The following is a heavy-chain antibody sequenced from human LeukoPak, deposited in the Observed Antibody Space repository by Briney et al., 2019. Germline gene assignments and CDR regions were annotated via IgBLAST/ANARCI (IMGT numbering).Heavy chain of an antibody. D-gene: IGHD2-15*01. J-gene: IGHJ4*02. CDR1: GGSFSGYY. CDR3: ASSMLRTPNEDY. V-gene: IGHV4-34*01. CDR2: INHSGST. Sequence: SETLSLTCAVYGGSFSGYYWSWIRQPPGKGLEWIGEINHSGSTNYNPSLKSRVTISVDTSKNQFSLKLSSVTAADTAVYYCASSMLRTPNEDYWGQGTLVTVSS.